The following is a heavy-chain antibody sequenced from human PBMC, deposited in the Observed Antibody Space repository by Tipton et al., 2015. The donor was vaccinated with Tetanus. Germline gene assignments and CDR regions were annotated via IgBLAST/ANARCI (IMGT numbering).Heavy chain of an antibody. CDR3: ARELAYDGSGRDAFDI. CDR2: IFHSGST. J-gene: IGHJ3*02. CDR1: GGSISSDAHY. Sequence: TLSLTCTVSGGSISSDAHYWSWIRQPPGKGLEWIAYIFHSGSTNYSPSLKSRVAISMDTSKNQISLKLSSVTAADTAVYYCARELAYDGSGRDAFDIWGQGTMVTVSS. V-gene: IGHV4-61*08. D-gene: IGHD3-10*01.